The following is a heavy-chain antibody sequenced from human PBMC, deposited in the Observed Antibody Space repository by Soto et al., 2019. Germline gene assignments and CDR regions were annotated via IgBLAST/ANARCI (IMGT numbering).Heavy chain of an antibody. CDR1: GFTFTSYA. Sequence: EVQLLESGGGLVQPGGSLRLSCAASGFTFTSYAMSWVRQAPGKGLEWVSAISGSDGSTYYADSVKGRFTISRDNSKNTLYLQMNSLRAEDTAVYYCARDGADCSGGSCYPYWYFDLWGRGTLVTVSS. D-gene: IGHD2-15*01. V-gene: IGHV3-23*01. CDR3: ARDGADCSGGSCYPYWYFDL. J-gene: IGHJ2*01. CDR2: ISGSDGST.